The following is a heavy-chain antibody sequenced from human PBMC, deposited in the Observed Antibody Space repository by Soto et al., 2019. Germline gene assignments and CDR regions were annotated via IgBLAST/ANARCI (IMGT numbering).Heavy chain of an antibody. D-gene: IGHD6-6*01. V-gene: IGHV1-2*02. CDR1: GYTFTGYY. J-gene: IGHJ4*02. CDR3: ARSTKAASSVDY. CDR2: INPNSGGT. Sequence: ASVKVSCKASGYTFTGYYMHWVRQAPGQGLEWMGWINPNSGGTNYAQKFQGRVTMTRDTSISTAYMELSRLRSDDTAVYYCARSTKAASSVDYWGKGTLVTVSS.